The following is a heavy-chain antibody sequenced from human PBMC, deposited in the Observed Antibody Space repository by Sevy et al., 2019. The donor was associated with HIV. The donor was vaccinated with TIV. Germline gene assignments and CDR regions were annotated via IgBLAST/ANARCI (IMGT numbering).Heavy chain of an antibody. CDR1: GGSFSGYY. V-gene: IGHV4-34*01. CDR2: INHSGST. CDR3: VRGQGDYDILTGPPAGNFDY. D-gene: IGHD3-9*01. J-gene: IGHJ4*02. Sequence: SETLSLTCAVYGGSFSGYYWSWIRQPPGKGLEWIGEINHSGSTNYNPSLKSRVTISVDTSKNQFSLKLSSVTAADTAVYYCVRGQGDYDILTGPPAGNFDYWGQGTLVTVSS.